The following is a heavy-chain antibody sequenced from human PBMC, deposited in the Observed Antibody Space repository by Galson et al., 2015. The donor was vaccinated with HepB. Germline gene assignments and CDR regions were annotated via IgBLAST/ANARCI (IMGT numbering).Heavy chain of an antibody. J-gene: IGHJ4*02. D-gene: IGHD6-13*01. Sequence: SLRLSCAASGLTFNSYGMHWVRQAPGKGLEWVAAISYDASQEHYGDSVKGRFTISRDNLKHTVYLQMDSLRVEDTAVYYCAKSQFSSSFNPFEHWGQGTQVTVSS. CDR2: ISYDASQE. CDR3: AKSQFSSSFNPFEH. V-gene: IGHV3-30*18. CDR1: GLTFNSYG.